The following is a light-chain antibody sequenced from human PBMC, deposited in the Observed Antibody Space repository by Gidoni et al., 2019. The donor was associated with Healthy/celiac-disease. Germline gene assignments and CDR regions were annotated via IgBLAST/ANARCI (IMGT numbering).Light chain of an antibody. CDR1: QSISSC. CDR3: QQYNSYSRT. V-gene: IGKV1-5*03. J-gene: IGKJ2*01. Sequence: IHMTQSPSPLSASVGDRVTITWRASQSISSCLAWYQQKPGKAPKLLIYKASSLESGVPSRFSGSGSGTEFTLTISSLQPDDFATYYCQQYNSYSRTFGEGTKLEIK. CDR2: KAS.